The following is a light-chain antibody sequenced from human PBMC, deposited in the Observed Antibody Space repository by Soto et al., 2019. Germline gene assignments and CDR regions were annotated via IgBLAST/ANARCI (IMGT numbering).Light chain of an antibody. CDR3: QRYYNAPFT. J-gene: IGKJ4*01. CDR1: QGISSY. CDR2: AAS. V-gene: IGKV1-8*01. Sequence: AIRMTQSPSSLSAFTGDRVTITCRASQGISSYLGWYQQKPGKAPKLLIYAASTLQSGVPSRFSGSGSGTDFTLTISCLQSEDFATYYCQRYYNAPFTFGGGTKVDIK.